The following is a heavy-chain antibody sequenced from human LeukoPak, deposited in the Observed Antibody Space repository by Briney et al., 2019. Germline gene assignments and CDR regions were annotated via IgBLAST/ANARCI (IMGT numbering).Heavy chain of an antibody. CDR1: GFTFSSYW. D-gene: IGHD6-19*01. J-gene: IGHJ4*02. Sequence: GGSLRLSCAASGFTFSSYWMSWVRQAPGKGLEWVANIKQDGSEKYYVDSVKGRFTVSRDNAKNSLYLQMNSLRVEDTAVYYCARWLYSSGWAIDYWGQGTLVTVSS. CDR3: ARWLYSSGWAIDY. CDR2: IKQDGSEK. V-gene: IGHV3-7*01.